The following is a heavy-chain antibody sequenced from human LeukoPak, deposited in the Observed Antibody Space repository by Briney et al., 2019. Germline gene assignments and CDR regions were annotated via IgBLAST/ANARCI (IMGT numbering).Heavy chain of an antibody. J-gene: IGHJ4*02. CDR2: INPNSGGT. CDR1: GYTFTGYY. V-gene: IGHV1-2*02. D-gene: IGHD2-21*02. CDR3: ARDDCGGDCPNDY. Sequence: ASVKVSCKASGYTFTGYYMHWVRQAPGQGLEWMGWINPNSGGTNYAQKFQGMVTMTRDTSISTAYMELSRLRSDDTAVYYCARDDCGGDCPNDYWGQGTLVTVSS.